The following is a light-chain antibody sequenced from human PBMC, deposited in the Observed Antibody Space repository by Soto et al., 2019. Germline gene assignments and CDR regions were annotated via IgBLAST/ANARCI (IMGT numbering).Light chain of an antibody. CDR2: GAS. V-gene: IGKV3-20*01. CDR3: QQYSSSPCT. J-gene: IGKJ2*02. CDR1: QSVSSSY. Sequence: EIVLTQSPGTLSLSPGERATLSCRASQSVSSSYLAWYQQKPGQAPSLLIYGASSRATGIPDRFSGSGSGTDFTLTISRLEPEDFAVYYCQQYSSSPCTFGQGTKLEIK.